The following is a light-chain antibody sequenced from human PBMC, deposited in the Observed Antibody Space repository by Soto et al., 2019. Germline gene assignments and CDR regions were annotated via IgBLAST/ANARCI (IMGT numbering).Light chain of an antibody. J-gene: IGKJ5*01. V-gene: IGKV1-9*01. CDR1: QGISNY. CDR3: QQRNSYPIT. Sequence: DIQLTQSPSLLSASVGDRVTITCRASQGISNYLAWYQQKPGKAPKLLIHSAFTLQSGVPSRFSGSGSGTEFTLTISSLQPEDFATYYCQQRNSYPITFSQGTRLEIK. CDR2: SAF.